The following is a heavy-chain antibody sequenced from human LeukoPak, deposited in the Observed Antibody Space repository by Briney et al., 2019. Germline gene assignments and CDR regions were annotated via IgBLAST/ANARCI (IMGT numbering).Heavy chain of an antibody. J-gene: IGHJ4*02. CDR3: ARGCGGSCYSDY. CDR1: GYTFTSYD. D-gene: IGHD2-15*01. Sequence: VASVKVSCKASGYTFTSYDINWVRQATGQGLEWMGWMNPNSGNTGYAQKFQGRVTITRNTSISTAYMELSSLRSEDTAVYYCARGCGGSCYSDYWGQGTLVTVSS. V-gene: IGHV1-8*03. CDR2: MNPNSGNT.